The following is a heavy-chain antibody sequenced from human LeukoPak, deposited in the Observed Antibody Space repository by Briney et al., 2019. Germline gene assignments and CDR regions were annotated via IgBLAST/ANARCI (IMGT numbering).Heavy chain of an antibody. CDR1: GFTFSGHG. CDR3: ARVRVTVTTIMYYYYYGMDV. CDR2: IWYDGSQK. V-gene: IGHV3-33*01. D-gene: IGHD4-11*01. J-gene: IGHJ6*02. Sequence: GRSLRLSCAASGFTFSGHGMHWVRQAPGKGLEWVAVIWYDGSQKYYADSVKGRFTISRDNSKNTLFLQMNSLRAEDTAVYYCARVRVTVTTIMYYYYYGMDVWGQGTTVTVSS.